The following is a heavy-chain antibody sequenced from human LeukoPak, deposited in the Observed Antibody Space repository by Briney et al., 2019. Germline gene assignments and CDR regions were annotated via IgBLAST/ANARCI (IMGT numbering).Heavy chain of an antibody. CDR3: ARAYCSGGSCYSDAFDI. CDR2: IIPILGIA. CDR1: GGTFSSYA. J-gene: IGHJ3*02. D-gene: IGHD2-15*01. V-gene: IGHV1-69*04. Sequence: SVKVSCKASGGTFSSYAISWVRQAPGQGLEWMGRIIPILGIANYAQKFQGRVTITADKSTSTAYMELSSLRSEDTAEYYCARAYCSGGSCYSDAFDIWGQGTMVTVSS.